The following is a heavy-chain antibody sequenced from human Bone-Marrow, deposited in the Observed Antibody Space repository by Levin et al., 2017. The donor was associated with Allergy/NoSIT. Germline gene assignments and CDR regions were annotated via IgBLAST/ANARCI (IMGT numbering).Heavy chain of an antibody. J-gene: IGHJ6*02. CDR2: IYYSGST. Sequence: SETLSLTCTVSGGSISSYYWSWIRQPPGKGLEWIGYIYYSGSTNYNPSLKSRVTISVDTSKNQFSLKLSSVTAADTAVYYCASSGDSNYYYYGMDVWGQGTTVTVSS. CDR3: ASSGDSNYYYYGMDV. CDR1: GGSISSYY. V-gene: IGHV4-59*01. D-gene: IGHD4-17*01.